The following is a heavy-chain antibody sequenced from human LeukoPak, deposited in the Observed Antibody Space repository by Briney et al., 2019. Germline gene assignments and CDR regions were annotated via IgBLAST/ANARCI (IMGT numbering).Heavy chain of an antibody. CDR1: GGSFSGYY. CDR2: INHSGST. Sequence: SETLSLTCAVYGGSFSGYYWSWIRQPPGKGLEWIGEINHSGSTKYNPSLKSRVTISVDTSKNQFSLKLSSVTAADTAVYYCARGGGYYYGSGSYYKRNWFDPWGQGTLVTVSS. D-gene: IGHD3-10*01. V-gene: IGHV4-34*01. CDR3: ARGGGYYYGSGSYYKRNWFDP. J-gene: IGHJ5*02.